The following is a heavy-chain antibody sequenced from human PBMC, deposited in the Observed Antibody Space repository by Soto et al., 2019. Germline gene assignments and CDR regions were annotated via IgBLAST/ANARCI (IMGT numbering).Heavy chain of an antibody. D-gene: IGHD2-15*01. Sequence: QVQLVESGGGVVQPGRSPRLSCAASGFTFSNFGMHWVRQAPGKGLEWVAAISSDGGDKYYSHSVKDRFTVSRDNSRNTLFQQMNSLRVEDTAVYYCVKGSDVARQELDRWGQGILVTVSS. CDR2: ISSDGGDK. V-gene: IGHV3-30*18. CDR3: VKGSDVARQELDR. CDR1: GFTFSNFG. J-gene: IGHJ5*02.